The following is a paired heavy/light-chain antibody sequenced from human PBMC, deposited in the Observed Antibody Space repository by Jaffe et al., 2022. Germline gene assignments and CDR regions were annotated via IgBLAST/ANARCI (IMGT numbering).Heavy chain of an antibody. V-gene: IGHV3-23*01. J-gene: IGHJ4*02. Sequence: EVQLLESGGGLVQPGGSLRLSCAASGFTFSSYAMSWVRQAPGKGLEWVSAISGSGGSTYYADSVKGRFTISRDNSKNTLYLQMNSLRAEDTAVYYCAKDSYQYCSGGSCYPFDYWGQGTLVTVSS. CDR3: AKDSYQYCSGGSCYPFDY. CDR2: ISGSGGST. D-gene: IGHD2-15*01. CDR1: GFTFSSYA.
Light chain of an antibody. J-gene: IGKJ4*01. V-gene: IGKV4-1*01. Sequence: DIVMTQSPDSLAVSLGERATINCKSSQSVLYSSNNKNYLAWYQQKPGQPPKLLIYWASTRESGVPDRFSGSGSGTDFTLTISSLQAEDVAVYYCQQYYSTPRTFGGGTKVEIK. CDR2: WAS. CDR1: QSVLYSSNNKNY. CDR3: QQYYSTPRT.